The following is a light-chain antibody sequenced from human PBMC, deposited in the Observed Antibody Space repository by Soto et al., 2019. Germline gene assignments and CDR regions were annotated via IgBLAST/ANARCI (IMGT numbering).Light chain of an antibody. CDR3: GAWDNSLSVVV. CDR1: SSNIGRNY. V-gene: IGLV1-51*01. CDR2: DND. J-gene: IGLJ2*01. Sequence: QSVLTQPPSVSAAPGQKVTICCSGSSSNIGRNYVSWYQHLPGTAPKLLIYDNDKRPSGIPDRFSGSKSGTSATLGITGLQTGDEAEYYCGAWDNSLSVVVFGGGTKLTVL.